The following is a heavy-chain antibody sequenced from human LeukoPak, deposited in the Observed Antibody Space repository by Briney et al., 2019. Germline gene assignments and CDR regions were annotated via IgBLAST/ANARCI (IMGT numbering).Heavy chain of an antibody. D-gene: IGHD6-13*01. Sequence: GGSLRLSCAASGFTFSSYGMHWVRQAPGKGLEWVGRIKSKTDGGTTDYAAPVKGRFTISRDDSKNTLYLQMNSLKTEDTAVYYCTTAGIAAAGTLDYYYYGMDVWGQGTTVTVSS. CDR2: IKSKTDGGTT. V-gene: IGHV3-15*01. J-gene: IGHJ6*02. CDR3: TTAGIAAAGTLDYYYYGMDV. CDR1: GFTFSSYG.